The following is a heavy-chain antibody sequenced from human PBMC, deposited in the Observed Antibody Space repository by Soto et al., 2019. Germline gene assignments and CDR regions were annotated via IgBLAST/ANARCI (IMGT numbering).Heavy chain of an antibody. V-gene: IGHV3-23*01. Sequence: QPGGSLRLSCAASGFTFSSYAMSWVRQAPGKGLEWVSAISGSGGSTYYADSVKGRFTISRDNSKNTLYLQMNSLRAEDTAVYYCARVVPLSPYYYYGMDVWGQGTTVTVSS. CDR2: ISGSGGST. CDR1: GFTFSSYA. J-gene: IGHJ6*02. CDR3: ARVVPLSPYYYYGMDV. D-gene: IGHD3-16*02.